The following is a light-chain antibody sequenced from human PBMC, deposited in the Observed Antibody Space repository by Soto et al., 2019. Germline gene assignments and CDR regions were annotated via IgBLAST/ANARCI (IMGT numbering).Light chain of an antibody. Sequence: QSVLTQPPSASGTPGQRVTISCSGSSSNIGNNYLYWYQQLPGMAPTLLVYKNNQRPSGVPDRFSGSKSGTSASLPISGVRSEDEADYYCATWDDSLSGYVFATGTKVTVL. V-gene: IGLV1-47*01. CDR1: SSNIGNNY. J-gene: IGLJ1*01. CDR3: ATWDDSLSGYV. CDR2: KNN.